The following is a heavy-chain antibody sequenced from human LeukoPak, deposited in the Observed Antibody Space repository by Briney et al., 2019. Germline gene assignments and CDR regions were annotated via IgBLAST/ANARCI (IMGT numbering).Heavy chain of an antibody. D-gene: IGHD2-15*01. CDR3: ARGGDWYGS. V-gene: IGHV3-7*01. CDR1: GFTFSSYA. CDR2: IKEDGSEK. J-gene: IGHJ5*01. Sequence: GGSLRLSCAASGFTFSSYAMGWVRQAPGKGLEWVANIKEDGSEKYYVDSVKGRFTISRDNAKNSLYLQMNSLRAEDTAVYYCARGGDWYGSWGQGTLVTVSS.